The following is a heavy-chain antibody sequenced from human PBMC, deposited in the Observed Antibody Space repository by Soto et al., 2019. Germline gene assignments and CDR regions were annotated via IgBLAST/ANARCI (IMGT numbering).Heavy chain of an antibody. CDR2: ISYDGNNK. J-gene: IGHJ4*02. D-gene: IGHD3-22*01. CDR1: GFTFSNYA. CDR3: ARVSSPTKYYYDSNGLSPPDY. Sequence: QVLLVESGGGVVQPGRSLSLSCAASGFTFSNYAMHWVRQAPGKGLEWVAVISYDGNNKYYADSVKGRFSISRDNSKNTLYLQMNSLRAEDTAVYYCARVSSPTKYYYDSNGLSPPDYWGQGTLVTVSS. V-gene: IGHV3-30-3*01.